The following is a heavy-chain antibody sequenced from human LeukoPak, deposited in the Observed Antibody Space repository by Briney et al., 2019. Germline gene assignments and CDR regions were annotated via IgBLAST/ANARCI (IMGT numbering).Heavy chain of an antibody. J-gene: IGHJ3*02. CDR3: ARSESRVPAAPFSGDAFDI. Sequence: PSETLSLTCTVSGASITNYYWTWTRQPAGKGLEWIGLIYTSGSANYNPSLKSRVTMSVDTSKDQFSLRLSSVTAADTAVYYCARSESRVPAAPFSGDAFDIWGQGTMVTVSS. CDR2: IYTSGSA. D-gene: IGHD2-2*01. CDR1: GASITNYY. V-gene: IGHV4-4*07.